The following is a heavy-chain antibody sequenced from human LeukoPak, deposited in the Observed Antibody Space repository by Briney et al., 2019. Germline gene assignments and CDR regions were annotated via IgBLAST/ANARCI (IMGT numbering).Heavy chain of an antibody. V-gene: IGHV4-39*07. Sequence: SETLSLTCTVSDGSISSTDYYWGWIRQPPGKGLEWIGSIYFTGTTYYNLSLKGRVSISVDTPKNQFSLSLNSVTAADTAVYYCARWSGSVTARNYYYYMDVWGEGTTVTVSS. CDR2: IYFTGTT. D-gene: IGHD6-6*01. J-gene: IGHJ6*03. CDR1: DGSISSTDYY. CDR3: ARWSGSVTARNYYYYMDV.